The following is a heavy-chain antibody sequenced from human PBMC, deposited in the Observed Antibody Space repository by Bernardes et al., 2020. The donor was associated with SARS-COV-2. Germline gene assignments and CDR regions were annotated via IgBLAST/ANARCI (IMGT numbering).Heavy chain of an antibody. D-gene: IGHD3-22*01. CDR1: GGSISSISYY. V-gene: IGHV4-39*01. CDR3: ARHGGITMIVVVIPGYFDY. CDR2: IYYSGST. J-gene: IGHJ4*02. Sequence: AESLSLTCTVSGGSISSISYYWGWLLQPPGKGLEWIGSIYYSGSTYYNPSLKSRVTISVDTSKNQFSLKLSSVTAADTAVYYCARHGGITMIVVVIPGYFDYWGQGTLVTVSS.